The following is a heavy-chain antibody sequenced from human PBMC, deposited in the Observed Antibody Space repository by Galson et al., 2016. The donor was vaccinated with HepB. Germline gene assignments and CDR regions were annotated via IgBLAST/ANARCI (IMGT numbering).Heavy chain of an antibody. V-gene: IGHV3-30*04. CDR3: AREAGSSGHTGFFDC. Sequence: SLRLSCAASGFTFSSNPMHWVRQAPGKGPEWVAVISNDGGWQGYADSVKGRFTISRDNSKNSLYLEMNSLRVEDTAVYYCAREAGSSGHTGFFDCRGQGALVTVSS. CDR2: ISNDGGWQ. CDR1: GFTFSSNP. J-gene: IGHJ4*02. D-gene: IGHD5-12*01.